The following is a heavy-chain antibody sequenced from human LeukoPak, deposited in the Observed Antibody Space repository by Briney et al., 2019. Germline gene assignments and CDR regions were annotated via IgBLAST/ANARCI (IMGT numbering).Heavy chain of an antibody. D-gene: IGHD6-13*01. CDR3: ARPIAAVVGNWFDP. CDR2: ISYDGSNK. CDR1: GFTFSSYA. J-gene: IGHJ5*02. V-gene: IGHV3-30-3*01. Sequence: PGGSLRLSGAASGFTFSSYAMHWVRQAPGTGLEWVAVISYDGSNKYYADSVKGRFTISRDNSKNTLYLQMNSLRAEDTAVYYCARPIAAVVGNWFDPWGQGTLVAVSS.